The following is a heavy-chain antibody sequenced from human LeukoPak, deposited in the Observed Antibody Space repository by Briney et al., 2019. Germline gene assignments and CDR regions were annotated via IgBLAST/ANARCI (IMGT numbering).Heavy chain of an antibody. Sequence: SETLSLTCTVSAGSISDYYWSWIRQPPGKGLEWIGYIYYSGSTKYNPSLKSRVTISVDTSKSQFSLKLTSVTAADTAVYYCARLGIGVVPSAMLGDYYFDYWGQGTLVTVSS. CDR3: ARLGIGVVPSAMLGDYYFDY. J-gene: IGHJ4*02. V-gene: IGHV4-59*08. D-gene: IGHD2-2*01. CDR2: IYYSGST. CDR1: AGSISDYY.